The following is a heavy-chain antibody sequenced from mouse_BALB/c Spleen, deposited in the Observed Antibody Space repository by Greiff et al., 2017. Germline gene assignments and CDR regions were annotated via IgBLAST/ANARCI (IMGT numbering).Heavy chain of an antibody. CDR3: ARQPSTVVAPYYAMDY. J-gene: IGHJ4*01. D-gene: IGHD1-1*01. CDR1: GFAFSSYD. CDR2: ISSGGGST. V-gene: IGHV5-12-1*01. Sequence: EVQLQESGGGLVKPGGSLKLSCAASGFAFSSYDMSWVRQTPEKRLEWVAYISSGGGSTYYPDTVKGRFTISRDNAKNTLYLQMSSLKSEDTAMYYCARQPSTVVAPYYAMDYWGQGTSVTVSS.